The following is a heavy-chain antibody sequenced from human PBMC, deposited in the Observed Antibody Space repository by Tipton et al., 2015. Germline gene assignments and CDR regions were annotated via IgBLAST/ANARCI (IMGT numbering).Heavy chain of an antibody. CDR3: ARDSGVCAPLGVVDS. CDR2: IHYRGST. Sequence: TLSLTCTVSDGAISGHYWNWMRQSPGREMEWFGYIHYRGSTLYDPSFKSRVTISVDASKNEFSLKMDSVTAADTALYFCARDSGVCAPLGVVDSWRQGTMVTVSS. CDR1: DGAISGHY. D-gene: IGHD3-3*01. V-gene: IGHV4-59*11. J-gene: IGHJ3*02.